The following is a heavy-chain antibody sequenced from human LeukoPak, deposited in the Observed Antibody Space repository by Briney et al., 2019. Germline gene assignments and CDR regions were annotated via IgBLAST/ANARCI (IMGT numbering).Heavy chain of an antibody. Sequence: PGGSLRLSCAASGFTFSDNYMTWVRQAPGKGLEWLSYISGNGGVIQYADSVKGRFTISRDNAKNSLYLQMNSLRAEDTAVYYCAREGPNRGFDYWGQGTLVTVSS. J-gene: IGHJ4*02. D-gene: IGHD1-14*01. CDR2: ISGNGGVI. CDR3: AREGPNRGFDY. CDR1: GFTFSDNY. V-gene: IGHV3-11*04.